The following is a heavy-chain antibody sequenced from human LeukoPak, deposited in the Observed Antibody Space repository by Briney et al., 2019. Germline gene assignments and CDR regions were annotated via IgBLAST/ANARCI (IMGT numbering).Heavy chain of an antibody. V-gene: IGHV4-39*01. J-gene: IGHJ4*02. CDR2: IYYSGST. CDR1: GGSISSYY. CDR3: ARHMWELSRKNYYFDY. Sequence: SETLSLTCTVSGGSISSYYWGWIRQPPGKGLEWIGSIYYSGSTYYNPSLKSRVTISVDTSKNQFSLKLSSVTAADTAVYYCARHMWELSRKNYYFDYWGQGTLVTVSS. D-gene: IGHD1-26*01.